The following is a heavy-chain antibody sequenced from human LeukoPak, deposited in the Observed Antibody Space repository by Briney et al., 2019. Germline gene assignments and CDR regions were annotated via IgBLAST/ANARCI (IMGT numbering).Heavy chain of an antibody. J-gene: IGHJ4*02. D-gene: IGHD1-1*01. CDR1: GDIVSSNSAA. CDR2: TYYRSKWYT. Sequence: RSQTLSLTCAISGDIVSSNSAAWNWIRQSPSRGLEWLGRTYYRSKWYTYYAVSVKSRISINRDTPKNQISLQLNSVTPEDTAVYYCARSTGPIDYWGQGTLVTVSS. CDR3: ARSTGPIDY. V-gene: IGHV6-1*01.